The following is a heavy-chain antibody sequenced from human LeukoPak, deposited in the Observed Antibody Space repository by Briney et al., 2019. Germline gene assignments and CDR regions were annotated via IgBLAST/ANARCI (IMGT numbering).Heavy chain of an antibody. D-gene: IGHD6-13*01. J-gene: IGHJ5*02. CDR2: IYPGDSDT. CDR1: GYSFTSYW. Sequence: GESLKISCKGSGYSFTSYWIGWVRQMPGKGLEWMGIIYPGDSDTRYSPSFQGQVTISADKSISTAYLQWSSLKASDTAMYYCARHPTRYSSRPYNWFDPWGQGTLVTVSS. V-gene: IGHV5-51*01. CDR3: ARHPTRYSSRPYNWFDP.